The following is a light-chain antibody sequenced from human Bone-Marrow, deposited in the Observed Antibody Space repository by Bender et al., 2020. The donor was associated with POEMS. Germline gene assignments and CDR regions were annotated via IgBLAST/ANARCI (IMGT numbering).Light chain of an antibody. CDR2: DVH. V-gene: IGLV2-11*01. Sequence: QSALTQPPSVSGSPGQSVTISCTGASSDVGSVSWYQQHPGKAPRLIIYDVHTRPSEVPNRFAGSKSGNTASLTTSGLQAEDETDYYSSANADTDTLLFGTGTRVTV. J-gene: IGLJ1*01. CDR3: SANADTDTLL. CDR1: SSDVGS.